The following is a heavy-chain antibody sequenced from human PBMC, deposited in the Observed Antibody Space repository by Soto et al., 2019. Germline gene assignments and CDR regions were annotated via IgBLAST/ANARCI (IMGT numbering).Heavy chain of an antibody. D-gene: IGHD2-15*01. CDR3: AREGDIVVVVAATLRGRLAP. Sequence: PVKVSCQASWGTLSSYTISWGGQAPGQGLEWMGRIIPILGIANYAQKFQGRVTITADKSTSTAYMELSSLRSEDTAVYYCAREGDIVVVVAATLRGRLAPWGQGTLVTVSS. CDR2: IIPILGIA. J-gene: IGHJ5*02. CDR1: WGTLSSYT. V-gene: IGHV1-69*04.